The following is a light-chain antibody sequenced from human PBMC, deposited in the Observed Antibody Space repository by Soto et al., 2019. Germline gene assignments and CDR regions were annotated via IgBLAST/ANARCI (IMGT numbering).Light chain of an antibody. CDR1: QSVSNNS. Sequence: EIVLTQAPGTLSLSTGERATLSCRASQSVSNNSLAWYQQKPGQAPRLLIYGASSMATGIPDRFSGSGSGTDFTLTISRLEPEDVAVYYCKQYGSSPPYTFGQGAKLEIK. CDR3: KQYGSSPPYT. V-gene: IGKV3-20*01. CDR2: GAS. J-gene: IGKJ2*01.